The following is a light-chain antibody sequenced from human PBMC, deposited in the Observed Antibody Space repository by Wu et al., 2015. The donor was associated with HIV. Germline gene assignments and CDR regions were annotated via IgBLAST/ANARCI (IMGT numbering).Light chain of an antibody. J-gene: IGKJ3*01. V-gene: IGKV3-15*01. CDR1: QSVSNN. CDR3: QQYNNWPPT. CDR2: GAS. Sequence: EIVMTQSPATLSVSPGERATLSCRASQSVSNNLAWYQQIPGQPPRLLIYGASTRATGVPARFSGSGSGTEFTLTISSLQSEDFAIHFCQQYNNWPPTFGPGPKRISN.